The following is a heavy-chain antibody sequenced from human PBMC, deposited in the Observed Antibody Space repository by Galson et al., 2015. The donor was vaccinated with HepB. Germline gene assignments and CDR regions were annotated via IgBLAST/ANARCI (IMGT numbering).Heavy chain of an antibody. D-gene: IGHD6-13*01. CDR1: GYSFTSYW. CDR2: IDPSDSYT. Sequence: QSGAEVKKPGESLRISCKGSGYSFTSYWISWVRQMPGKGLEWMGRIDPSDSYTNYSPSFQGHVTISADKSISTAYLQWSSLKASDTAMYYCAREYSSSWYSSNAAKNWFDPWGQGTLVTVSS. CDR3: AREYSSSWYSSNAAKNWFDP. V-gene: IGHV5-10-1*01. J-gene: IGHJ5*02.